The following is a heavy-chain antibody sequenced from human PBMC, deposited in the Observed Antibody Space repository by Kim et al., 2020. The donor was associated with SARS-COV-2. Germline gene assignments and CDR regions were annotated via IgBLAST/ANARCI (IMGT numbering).Heavy chain of an antibody. V-gene: IGHV3-30*04. D-gene: IGHD3-10*01. J-gene: IGHJ4*02. CDR2: ISYDETNK. Sequence: GGSLRLSCAASGFTFSSYAMHWVRQAPGKGLEWVALISYDETNKYYAASVKGRFTISRDNSKNTLYLQMNSLRAEDTAVYYCARDMSIFTFGDPGDYWSQGTLVTVSS. CDR3: ARDMSIFTFGDPGDY. CDR1: GFTFSSYA.